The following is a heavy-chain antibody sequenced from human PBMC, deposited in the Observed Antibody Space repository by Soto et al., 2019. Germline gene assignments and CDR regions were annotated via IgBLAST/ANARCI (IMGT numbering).Heavy chain of an antibody. Sequence: SQTLSLTCTVSGGSISSGGYYWSWIRQHPGKGLEWIGYIYYSGSTYYNPSLKSRVTISVDTSKNQFSLKLSSVTAADTAVYYCARDGQLGDAFDIWGQGTMVTVSS. CDR3: ARDGQLGDAFDI. D-gene: IGHD1-1*01. CDR1: GGSISSGGYY. CDR2: IYYSGST. J-gene: IGHJ3*02. V-gene: IGHV4-31*03.